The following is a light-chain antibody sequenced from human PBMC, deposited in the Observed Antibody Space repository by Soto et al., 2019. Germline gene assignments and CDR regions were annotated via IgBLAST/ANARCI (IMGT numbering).Light chain of an antibody. J-gene: IGKJ4*02. CDR3: QQYGSSPLT. V-gene: IGKV3-20*01. CDR1: QSVSSDY. Sequence: EIVLTQSPGTLSFSPGERATLSCRASQSVSSDYLAWYQQKPDQTPKVLIYRASRRATGIPDRLSGSGSGTDVTLTISRLEPEDFAVYYCQQYGSSPLTFGGGTKVEIK. CDR2: RAS.